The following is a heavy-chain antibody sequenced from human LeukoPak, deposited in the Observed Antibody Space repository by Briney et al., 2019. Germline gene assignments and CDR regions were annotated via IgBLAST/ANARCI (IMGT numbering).Heavy chain of an antibody. V-gene: IGHV3-30-3*01. CDR2: ISYDGSNK. CDR3: ARDGWF. D-gene: IGHD3-10*01. J-gene: IGHJ4*02. CDR1: GFTFSSYA. Sequence: GGSLRLSCAASGFTFSSYAMHWVRQAPGKGLEWVAVISYDGSNKYYADSVKDRFTISRDNSKNTLYLQMNSLRAEDTAVYYCARDGWFWGQGTLVTVSS.